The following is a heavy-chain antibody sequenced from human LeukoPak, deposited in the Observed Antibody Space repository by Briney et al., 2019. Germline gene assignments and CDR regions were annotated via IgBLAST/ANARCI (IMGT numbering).Heavy chain of an antibody. Sequence: GGSLRLSCVASEFTFSSSAMHWVRQAPGKGLEWVAVILHDGRNKYYTDSVKGRFTISRDNSKSTLYLQMNSLRPEDTAVYYCARDPTTRPTYAAFDTWGQGTMVTVSS. J-gene: IGHJ3*02. CDR2: ILHDGRNK. V-gene: IGHV3-30*03. D-gene: IGHD1-26*01. CDR1: EFTFSSSA. CDR3: ARDPTTRPTYAAFDT.